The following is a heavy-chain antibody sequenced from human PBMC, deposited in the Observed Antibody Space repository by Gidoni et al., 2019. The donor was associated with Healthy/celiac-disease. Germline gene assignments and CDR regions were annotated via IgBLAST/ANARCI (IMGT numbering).Heavy chain of an antibody. CDR1: GFTFSSYA. V-gene: IGHV3-23*04. CDR3: ARGSCGGDCYDFDY. Sequence: EVQLVESGGGLVQPGGSLRFTCAASGFTFSSYAMRWVRHAPGKGLEWVSAIRGSGCSTYYADSVKGRFTISRDNSKNTLYLQMNSLRAEDTAVYYCARGSCGGDCYDFDYWGQGTLVTVSS. D-gene: IGHD2-21*02. J-gene: IGHJ4*02. CDR2: IRGSGCST.